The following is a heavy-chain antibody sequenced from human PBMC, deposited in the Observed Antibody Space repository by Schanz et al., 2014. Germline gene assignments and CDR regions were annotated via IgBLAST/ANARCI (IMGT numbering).Heavy chain of an antibody. CDR1: GFAFSSYW. D-gene: IGHD1-26*01. CDR3: VKDLQRELLRDDHYYGMDV. V-gene: IGHV3-74*01. J-gene: IGHJ6*02. Sequence: EVQLVESGGGLVQPGGSLRLTCTVSGFAFSSYWMHWVRQAPGKGLVWVSRINSDGSSTSYADSVKGRFTTSRDNSKNTMYLQMNSLRAEDTAVYYCVKDLQRELLRDDHYYGMDVWGQGTTVTVSS. CDR2: INSDGSST.